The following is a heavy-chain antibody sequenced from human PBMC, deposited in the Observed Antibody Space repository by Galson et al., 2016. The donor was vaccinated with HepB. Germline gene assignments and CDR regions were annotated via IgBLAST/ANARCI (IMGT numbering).Heavy chain of an antibody. CDR2: IGSSGSSI. Sequence: LRLYCAASGFAFSSYTMNWVSQAPGKGLEWISYIGSSGSSICYVNSVKGRIPISRDNAKNSLYLQMNSLRDDETSVYHCASTYSSGSWDYVYFDDWGQRTLVTVSS. V-gene: IGHV3-48*02. CDR3: ASTYSSGSWDYVYFDD. CDR1: GFAFSSYT. J-gene: IGHJ4*02. D-gene: IGHD6-25*01.